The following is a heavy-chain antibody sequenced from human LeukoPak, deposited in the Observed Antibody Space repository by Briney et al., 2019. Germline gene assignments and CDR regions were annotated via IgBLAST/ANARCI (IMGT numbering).Heavy chain of an antibody. V-gene: IGHV4-38-2*01. Sequence: SETLSLTCAVSGYSISSGYYWGWLRQPPGKGLEWIGSIYHSGSTYYNPSLKRRVTISVDTSENQFSLKLSSVTAADTAVYYCASQYCSSTSCYADDAFDIWGQGTMVTVSS. CDR3: ASQYCSSTSCYADDAFDI. CDR1: GYSISSGYY. CDR2: IYHSGST. D-gene: IGHD2-2*01. J-gene: IGHJ3*02.